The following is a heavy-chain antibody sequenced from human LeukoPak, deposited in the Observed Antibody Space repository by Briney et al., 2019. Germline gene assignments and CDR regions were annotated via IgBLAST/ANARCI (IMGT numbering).Heavy chain of an antibody. D-gene: IGHD5-12*01. CDR2: IWYDGSNK. CDR3: ARESPRLHYFDY. CDR1: GFTFSSYW. Sequence: PGGSLRLSCAASGFTFSSYWMHWVRQAPGKGLEWVAVIWYDGSNKYYADSVKGRFTISRDNSKNTLYLQMNSLRAEDTAVYYCARESPRLHYFDYWGQGTLVTVSS. J-gene: IGHJ4*02. V-gene: IGHV3-33*08.